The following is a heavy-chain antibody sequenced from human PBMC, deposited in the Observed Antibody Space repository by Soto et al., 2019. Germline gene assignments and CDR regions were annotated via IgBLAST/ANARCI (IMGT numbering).Heavy chain of an antibody. Sequence: GGSLRLSCAASGFTFNSYGMHWVRQAPGKGLEWVARIPYDGSNTNYVESVKGQFTISRDNSQNTVYLQMNSLRAEDTAVYYCARDRVESGYPEYFQHWGQGTLVTVSS. CDR1: GFTFNSYG. J-gene: IGHJ1*01. CDR3: ARDRVESGYPEYFQH. V-gene: IGHV3-30*03. CDR2: IPYDGSNT. D-gene: IGHD3-22*01.